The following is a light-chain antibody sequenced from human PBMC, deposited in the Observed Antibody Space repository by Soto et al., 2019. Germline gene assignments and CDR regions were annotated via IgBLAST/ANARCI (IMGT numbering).Light chain of an antibody. CDR2: AAS. Sequence: DIQLTQSPSFLSASLLDRFTITCRASQGISSFLAWYQQKPGKAPKLLIYAASTLQSGVPSRFSGSGSGAEFSLTISSLQPEDFATYYCQQLNNYPLTFGGGTKVDI. CDR3: QQLNNYPLT. J-gene: IGKJ4*01. V-gene: IGKV1-9*01. CDR1: QGISSF.